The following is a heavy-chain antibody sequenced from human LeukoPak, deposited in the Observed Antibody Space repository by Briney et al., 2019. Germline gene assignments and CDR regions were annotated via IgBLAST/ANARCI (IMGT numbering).Heavy chain of an antibody. CDR3: AIQDGITMIVGPMDV. V-gene: IGHV5-51*01. CDR1: GYSFTSYW. J-gene: IGHJ6*02. D-gene: IGHD3-22*01. Sequence: GESLKISCKGSGYSFTSYWNGWVRQMPGKGLEWMGIIYPGDSDTRYCPSFQGQVTISADKSISTAYLQWSNLKASDTAMYYCAIQDGITMIVGPMDVWGQGTTVTVSS. CDR2: IYPGDSDT.